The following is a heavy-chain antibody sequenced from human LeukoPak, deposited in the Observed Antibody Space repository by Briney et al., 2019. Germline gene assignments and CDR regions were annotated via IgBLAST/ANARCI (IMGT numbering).Heavy chain of an antibody. CDR3: ARGVTEYYYYMDV. Sequence: ASETLSLTCTVSGGSISSYYWSWIRQPPGKGLEWIGYIYYSGSANYNPSLKSRVTISVDTSKNQFSLKLSSVTAADTAVYYCARGVTEYYYYMDVWGKGTTVTVSS. CDR1: GGSISSYY. V-gene: IGHV4-59*01. D-gene: IGHD5-18*01. J-gene: IGHJ6*03. CDR2: IYYSGSA.